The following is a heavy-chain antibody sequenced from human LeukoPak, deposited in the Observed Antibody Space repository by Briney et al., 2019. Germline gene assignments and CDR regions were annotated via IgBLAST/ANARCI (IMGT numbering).Heavy chain of an antibody. CDR1: GGSISSGDYY. J-gene: IGHJ6*03. V-gene: IGHV4-30-4*08. Sequence: SETLSLTCTVSGGSISSGDYYWSWIRQPPGKGLEWIGYIYYSGSTYYNPSLKSRVTISVDTSKNQFSLKLSSVTAADTAVYYCVCFSFDYYYYYYMDVWGKGTTVTASS. CDR3: VCFSFDYYYYYYMDV. CDR2: IYYSGST. D-gene: IGHD2-2*01.